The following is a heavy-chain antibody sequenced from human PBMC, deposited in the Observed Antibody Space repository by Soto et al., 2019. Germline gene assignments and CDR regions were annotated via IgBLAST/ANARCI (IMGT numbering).Heavy chain of an antibody. CDR3: ASRRVSGPDAFDI. J-gene: IGHJ3*02. CDR1: GYTFTSYY. V-gene: IGHV1-46*01. D-gene: IGHD5-12*01. CDR2: IYPSGGST. Sequence: ASVKVSCKASGYTFTSYYLHWVRQAPGQGLEWMGRIYPSGGSTDYAQRFQGRVTITRDKSISTAYLQWSSLKASDTAMNYCASRRVSGPDAFDIWGQGTMVTVSS.